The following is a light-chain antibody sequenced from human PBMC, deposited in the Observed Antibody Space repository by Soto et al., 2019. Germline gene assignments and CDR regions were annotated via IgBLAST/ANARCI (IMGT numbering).Light chain of an antibody. CDR1: SSDVGTNNY. CDR3: AAWDDSLNGYV. CDR2: EVS. J-gene: IGLJ1*01. V-gene: IGLV2-14*01. Sequence: QSVLTQPASVSGSPGQSITISCTGTSSDVGTNNYVSWYQQHPGKAPKLIIYEVSGRPSGVPDRFSGSKSGTSASLAISGLQSEDEADYYCAAWDDSLNGYVFGTGTKVTVL.